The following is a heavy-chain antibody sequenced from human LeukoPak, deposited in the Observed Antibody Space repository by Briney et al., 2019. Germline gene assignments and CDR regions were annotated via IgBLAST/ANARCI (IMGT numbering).Heavy chain of an antibody. D-gene: IGHD4-23*01. CDR3: ARAHDYGGISGPSTWDY. V-gene: IGHV1-2*02. Sequence: ASVKVSCKASGYLFINYYVHWVRQAPGQGLEWMGWINPHSGGTNYAKKFQGRVTMTRDTSITTVYMELSRLTSDDTAVFYCARAHDYGGISGPSTWDYWGQGTLVTVSS. CDR1: GYLFINYY. CDR2: INPHSGGT. J-gene: IGHJ4*02.